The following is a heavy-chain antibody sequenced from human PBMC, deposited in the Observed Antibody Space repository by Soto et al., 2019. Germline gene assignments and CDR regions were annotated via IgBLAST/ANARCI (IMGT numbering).Heavy chain of an antibody. J-gene: IGHJ5*01. CDR2: IYQSVST. D-gene: IGHD1-26*01. V-gene: IGHV4-30-2*01. CDR1: GGSINSGGYS. Sequence: SETLSLTCAVSGGSINSGGYSWNWIRQPPGKGLEWIGYIYQSVSTYYNPSLKSRVTISVDGSKNQFSLKLNSVTAADTAVYYGERALLLATTNWFDNWGHGAPVTV. CDR3: ERALLLATTNWFDN.